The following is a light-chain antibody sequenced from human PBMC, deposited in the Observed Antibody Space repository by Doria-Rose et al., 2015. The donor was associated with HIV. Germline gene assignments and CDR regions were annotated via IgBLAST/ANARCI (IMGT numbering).Light chain of an antibody. CDR1: QSFSRTY. J-gene: IGKJ1*01. Sequence: DIVMTQSPAALPLSPGDRATLSCRASQSFSRTYLAWYQQKPGQAPSILISDGSTRATGIPDRFSASGSGTDFTLTNNRLEPEDFALYYCHQYGTSWTFGQGTKVEI. V-gene: IGKV3-20*01. CDR3: HQYGTSWT. CDR2: DGS.